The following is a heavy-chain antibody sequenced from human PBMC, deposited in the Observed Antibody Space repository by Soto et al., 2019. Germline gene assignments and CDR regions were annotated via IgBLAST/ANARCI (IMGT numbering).Heavy chain of an antibody. D-gene: IGHD3-10*01. CDR2: IYYSGTT. CDR3: ARVRGHAFDI. Sequence: VQLEESGPGLVKPSQTLSLNCSVSGDSINNADYYCSWIRQHAGQGLEWIGYIYYSGTTYYNPSLKSRVTISMDTSKNQFSLEMSSVTAADTAVYYCARVRGHAFDIRGQGTLVTVSS. J-gene: IGHJ3*02. V-gene: IGHV4-31*03. CDR1: GDSINNADYY.